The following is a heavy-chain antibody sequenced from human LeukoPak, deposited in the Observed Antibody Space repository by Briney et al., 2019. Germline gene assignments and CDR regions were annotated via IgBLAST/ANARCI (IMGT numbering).Heavy chain of an antibody. CDR3: VGRAPNIAARLSSVDY. Sequence: SETLSLTCTVSGGSISSSSYYWGWIRQPPGKGLEWIGSIDYSGSTHYNSSLKSRVTISVDTSKNHFSLRLSSVTTADTGVYSCVGRAPNIAARLSSVDYWGQGTLVTVSS. CDR2: IDYSGST. D-gene: IGHD6-6*01. CDR1: GGSISSSSYY. V-gene: IGHV4-39*02. J-gene: IGHJ4*02.